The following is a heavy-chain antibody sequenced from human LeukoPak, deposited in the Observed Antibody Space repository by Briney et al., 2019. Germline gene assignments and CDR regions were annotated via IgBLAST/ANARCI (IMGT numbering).Heavy chain of an antibody. J-gene: IGHJ6*03. V-gene: IGHV4-59*01. D-gene: IGHD3-10*01. CDR3: ARDFMVRGDQVNYYYYYMDV. CDR2: ISDSGTT. Sequence: PSETLSLTCTVSGGSISNYYWSWIRQPPGKGPEWIGYISDSGTTNYNPSLKSRVTTSLDTSKNQFSLQLRSVTAADTAVYYCARDFMVRGDQVNYYYYYMDVWGTGATITVS. CDR1: GGSISNYY.